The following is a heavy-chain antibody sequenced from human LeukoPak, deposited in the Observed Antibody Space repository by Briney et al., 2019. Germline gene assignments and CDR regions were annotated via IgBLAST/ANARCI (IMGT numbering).Heavy chain of an antibody. CDR3: TRDPGWLDFDC. V-gene: IGHV6-1*01. CDR2: TYYKSKWYN. Sequence: SQTLSLTCAISGDSVSNNNVAWNWIRQSPSRGLEWLRRTYYKSKWYNDYAVSVKSRISINPDTTNNQFSLHMNSVTPEDTAVYFCTRDPGWLDFDCWGQGTLVTVSS. D-gene: IGHD6-19*01. J-gene: IGHJ4*02. CDR1: GDSVSNNNVA.